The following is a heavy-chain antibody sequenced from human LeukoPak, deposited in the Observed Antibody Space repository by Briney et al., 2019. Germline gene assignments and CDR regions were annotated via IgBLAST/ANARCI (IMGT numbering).Heavy chain of an antibody. CDR2: INGRGGST. Sequence: PGGSLRLSCAASGLTFSNAWMSWVRQAPGQGLEWVSSINGRGGSTYYADSVKGRFTISRDNSKNTLYLQMNSLRAEDTAIYYCANPPTVTSFHYWGQGTLVTVSS. CDR3: ANPPTVTSFHY. CDR1: GLTFSNAW. D-gene: IGHD4-11*01. J-gene: IGHJ4*02. V-gene: IGHV3-23*01.